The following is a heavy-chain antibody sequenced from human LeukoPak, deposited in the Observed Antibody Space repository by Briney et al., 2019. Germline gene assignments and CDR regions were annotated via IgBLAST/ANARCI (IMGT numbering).Heavy chain of an antibody. J-gene: IGHJ4*02. CDR1: GYTFTGYY. CDR3: ARVRGGLVVPAAILNY. Sequence: GASVKVSCKASGYTFTGYYMHWARQAPGQGLEWMGWINPNSGGTNYAQKFQGRVTMTRDTSISTAYMELSRLRSDDTAVYYCARVRGGLVVPAAILNYWGQGTLVTVSS. V-gene: IGHV1-2*02. CDR2: INPNSGGT. D-gene: IGHD2-2*02.